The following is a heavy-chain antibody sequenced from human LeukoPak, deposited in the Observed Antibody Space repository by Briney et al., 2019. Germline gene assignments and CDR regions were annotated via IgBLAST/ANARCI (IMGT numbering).Heavy chain of an antibody. CDR2: INHSGST. CDR1: GGSFSGYY. V-gene: IGHV4-34*01. J-gene: IGHJ3*02. Sequence: SETLSLTCAVYGGSFSGYYWSWIRQPPGKGLEWIEEINHSGSTNYNPSLKSRVTISVDTSKNQFSLKLSSVTAADTAVYYCARVFYVWGSYRPDAFDIWGQGTMVTVSS. D-gene: IGHD3-16*02. CDR3: ARVFYVWGSYRPDAFDI.